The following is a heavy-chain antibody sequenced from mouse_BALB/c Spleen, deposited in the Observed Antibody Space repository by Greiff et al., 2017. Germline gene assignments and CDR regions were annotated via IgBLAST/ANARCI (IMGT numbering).Heavy chain of an antibody. D-gene: IGHD4-1*01. V-gene: IGHV1-69*02. CDR3: TRSNWEDY. J-gene: IGHJ2*01. CDR2: IYPSDSYT. CDR1: GYTFTSYW. Sequence: QVQLQQPGAELVRPGASVKLSCEASGYTFTSYWINWVKQRPGQGLEWIGNIYPSDSYTNYNQKFKDKATLTVDKSSSTAYMQLSSPTSEDSAVYYCTRSNWEDYWGQGTTLTVSS.